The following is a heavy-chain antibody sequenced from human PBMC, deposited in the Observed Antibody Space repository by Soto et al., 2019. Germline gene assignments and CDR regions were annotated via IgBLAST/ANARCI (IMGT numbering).Heavy chain of an antibody. D-gene: IGHD3-10*01. V-gene: IGHV1-18*04. CDR2: ISAYNGNT. CDR3: AREGSGTNYYYYYGMDV. CDR1: GYTFTSYG. Sequence: GASVKVSCKASGYTFTSYGISWVRQAPGQGLEWMGWISAYNGNTNYAQKLQGRVTMTTDTSTSTAYMELRSLRSDDTAVYYCAREGSGTNYYYYYGMDVWGQGTTVTVSS. J-gene: IGHJ6*02.